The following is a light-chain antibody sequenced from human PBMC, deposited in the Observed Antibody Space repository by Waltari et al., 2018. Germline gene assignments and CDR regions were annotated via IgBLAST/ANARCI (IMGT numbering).Light chain of an antibody. CDR3: QQSYSTPWT. V-gene: IGKV1-39*01. J-gene: IGKJ1*01. Sequence: DIQMTQSPSSLSASVGDRVTNTCRAKQSISSYLNWYQQKPGKAPKLLIYAASSLQSGVPSRFSGSGSGTDFTLTISSLQPEDFATYYCQQSYSTPWTFGQGTKVEIK. CDR2: AAS. CDR1: QSISSY.